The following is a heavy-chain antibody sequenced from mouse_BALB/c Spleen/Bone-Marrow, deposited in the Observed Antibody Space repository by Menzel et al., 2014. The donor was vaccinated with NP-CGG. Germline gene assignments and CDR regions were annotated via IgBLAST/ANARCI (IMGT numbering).Heavy chain of an antibody. D-gene: IGHD2-2*01. Sequence: EVQVVESGAELVKPGASVKLSCTASGFNIKDNYMHWVKQRPEQGLEWIGRIDPANGNTKYDPKFQGKATITADTPSNTAYLQLSSLTSEDTAVYYCASYVYGYYFDYWGQGTTLTVSS. CDR1: GFNIKDNY. CDR3: ASYVYGYYFDY. J-gene: IGHJ2*01. CDR2: IDPANGNT. V-gene: IGHV14-3*02.